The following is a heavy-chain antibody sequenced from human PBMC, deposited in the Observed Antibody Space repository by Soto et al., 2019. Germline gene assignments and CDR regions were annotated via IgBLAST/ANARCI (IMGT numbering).Heavy chain of an antibody. V-gene: IGHV1-8*01. D-gene: IGHD3-10*01. CDR3: ARGLLRGVSYYYYGMDV. CDR1: GYTFTSYD. Sequence: QVQLVQSGAEVKKPGASVKVSCKASGYTFTSYDINWVRQATGQGLEWMGWMNPNSGNTGYAQKFQGIVTMTRNTSISTAYMELSSLRSEDTAVYYCARGLLRGVSYYYYGMDVWGQGTTVTVSS. J-gene: IGHJ6*02. CDR2: MNPNSGNT.